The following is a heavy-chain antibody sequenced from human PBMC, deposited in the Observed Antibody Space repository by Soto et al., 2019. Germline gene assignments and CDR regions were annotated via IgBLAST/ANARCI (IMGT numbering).Heavy chain of an antibody. V-gene: IGHV4-59*01. J-gene: IGHJ4*02. D-gene: IGHD6-19*01. CDR2: ISFSGAT. CDR3: ARAPGLGVAHIDY. Sequence: SETLSLTCTVSGVSITSYFWSWIRQTPGKGLDWIGSISFSGATYSNPSLKGRAALSVDTSENHLSLTLNSVTSADTAVYYCARAPGLGVAHIDYWGQGTLVTVSS. CDR1: GVSITSYF.